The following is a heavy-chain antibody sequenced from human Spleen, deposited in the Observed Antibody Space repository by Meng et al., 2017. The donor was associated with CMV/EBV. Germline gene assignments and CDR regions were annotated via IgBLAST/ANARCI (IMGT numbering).Heavy chain of an antibody. D-gene: IGHD6-13*01. CDR3: ARGDSSSWYPHFDY. V-gene: IGHV3-30*04. J-gene: IGHJ4*02. CDR1: GFILSNFH. CDR2: ISYDGSED. Sequence: GESLKISCAASGFILSNFHVHWVRQAPGKGLEWVAFISYDGSEDYYADSVKGRFTISRDDAKNSLYLQMNSLRAEDTAVYYCARGDSSSWYPHFDYWGQGTLVTVSS.